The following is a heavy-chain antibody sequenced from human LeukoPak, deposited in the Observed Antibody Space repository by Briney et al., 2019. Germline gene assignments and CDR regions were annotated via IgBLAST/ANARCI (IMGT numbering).Heavy chain of an antibody. Sequence: PGGSLRLSCAASGFTFSSYTMNWVRQAPGKGLEWVSSISSSSTHIYYADSVKGRFTISRDNAKNSLYLQMNSLRAEDTAVYYCARGPTVTTTWGQGTLVTVSS. J-gene: IGHJ4*02. CDR2: ISSSSTHI. CDR1: GFTFSSYT. D-gene: IGHD4-17*01. V-gene: IGHV3-21*01. CDR3: ARGPTVTTT.